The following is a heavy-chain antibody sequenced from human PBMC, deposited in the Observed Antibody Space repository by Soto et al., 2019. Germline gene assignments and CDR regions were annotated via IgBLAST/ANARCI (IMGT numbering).Heavy chain of an antibody. CDR3: AKENTPEYGDYVDW. J-gene: IGHJ4*02. CDR2: VSGSGTST. D-gene: IGHD4-17*01. CDR1: GFSFSSYA. V-gene: IGHV3-23*01. Sequence: GGSLRLSCAASGFSFSSYAMSWVRQAPGKGLEWVSSVSGSGTSTYYADSVKGRFTISRDNSKNTMYLQMSSLRAEDTALYFCAKENTPEYGDYVDWWGQGTLVTVSS.